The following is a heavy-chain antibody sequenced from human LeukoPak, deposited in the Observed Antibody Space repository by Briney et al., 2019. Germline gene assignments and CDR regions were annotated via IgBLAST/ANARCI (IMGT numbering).Heavy chain of an antibody. CDR2: ISGSGGST. CDR1: GFTYSTYG. Sequence: PGGSLRLSCLVSGFTYSTYGMSWVRQTPGKGLEWVSAISGSGGSTYYADSVKGRFTISRDNSKNTLYLQMNSLRAEDTAVYYCAKRDGYNTGAFDIWGQGTMVTVSS. CDR3: AKRDGYNTGAFDI. D-gene: IGHD5-24*01. J-gene: IGHJ3*02. V-gene: IGHV3-23*01.